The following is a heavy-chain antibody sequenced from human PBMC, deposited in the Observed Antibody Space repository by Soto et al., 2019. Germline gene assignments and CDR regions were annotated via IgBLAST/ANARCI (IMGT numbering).Heavy chain of an antibody. CDR1: GYPGTAYY. Sequence: QLHLVQSGAVVKKPGASVTVSCSASGYPGTAYYMHWVRQAPGRGLEWMGGINPATGAAKYTQTFRGRVTMTRDTSTSTVFMELGGLTSEDTAVFYCARGGGVGVAGSAAFDMWGQGTLVTVSS. V-gene: IGHV1-2*02. CDR2: INPATGAA. D-gene: IGHD3-3*01. J-gene: IGHJ3*02. CDR3: ARGGGVGVAGSAAFDM.